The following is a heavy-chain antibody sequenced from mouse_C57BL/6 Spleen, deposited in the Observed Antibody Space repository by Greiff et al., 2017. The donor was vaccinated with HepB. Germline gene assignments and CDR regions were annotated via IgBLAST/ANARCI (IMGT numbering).Heavy chain of an antibody. J-gene: IGHJ3*01. CDR3: VSEYYGSRGCAY. V-gene: IGHV1-78*01. D-gene: IGHD1-1*01. Sequence: VQLQQSDAELVKPGASVKISCKVSGYTFNDHTIHWMKQRPEQGLEWIGYIYPRDGSTKYNEKFKGKATLTADKSSSTAYMQLNSLTSEESAVYVCVSEYYGSRGCAYWGQGTLVTVSA. CDR1: GYTFNDHT. CDR2: IYPRDGST.